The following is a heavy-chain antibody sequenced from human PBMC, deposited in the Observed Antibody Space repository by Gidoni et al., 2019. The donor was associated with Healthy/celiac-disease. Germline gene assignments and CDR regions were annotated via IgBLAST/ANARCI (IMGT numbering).Heavy chain of an antibody. CDR3: ARVAIAVAGLFDY. D-gene: IGHD6-19*01. V-gene: IGHV3-21*01. J-gene: IGHJ4*02. CDR1: GFTFSSYS. Sequence: EVQLVESVGGLVKPGGSLRLSCSASGFTFSSYSMNWVRQAPGKGLEWVSSISSSSSYIYYADSVKGRFTISRDNAKNSLYLQMNSLRAEDTAVYYCARVAIAVAGLFDYWGQGTLVTVSS. CDR2: ISSSSSYI.